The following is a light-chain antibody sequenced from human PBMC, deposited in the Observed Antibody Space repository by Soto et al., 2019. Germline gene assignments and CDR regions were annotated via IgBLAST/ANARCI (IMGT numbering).Light chain of an antibody. CDR1: QSVGSN. V-gene: IGKV3-15*01. Sequence: EIVMTQSPATLSVSPGERASLSCRASQSVGSNLAWYQQTAGQAPRLLIYGASTRAAGIPARFSGSGSGTEFTLTISCLQSEDFGVYSCQQYTNWPYTFGQGTKLEIK. CDR2: GAS. CDR3: QQYTNWPYT. J-gene: IGKJ2*01.